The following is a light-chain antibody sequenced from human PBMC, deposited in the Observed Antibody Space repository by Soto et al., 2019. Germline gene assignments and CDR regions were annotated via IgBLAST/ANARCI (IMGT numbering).Light chain of an antibody. J-gene: IGKJ1*01. Sequence: EIVLTQSPGTLSLSPGERATLSCSASQSVSSSYLAWYQQKPGQAPRLLIYGASSRATGIPDRFSGSGSGTDFTLTISRLEPKDVAVYYCQQYGSSMWTLGQGTKVEIK. CDR3: QQYGSSMWT. CDR2: GAS. V-gene: IGKV3-20*01. CDR1: QSVSSSY.